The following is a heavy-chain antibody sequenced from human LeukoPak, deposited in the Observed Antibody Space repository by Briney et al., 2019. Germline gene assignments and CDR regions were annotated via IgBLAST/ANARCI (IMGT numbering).Heavy chain of an antibody. Sequence: ASVKVSCKASGYTFTSYYMHWVRQAPGQGLEWMGIINPSGGSTSYAQKFQGRVTMTRDMSTSTVYMELSSLRSEDTAVYYCRSEGYCTNGVCPYYFDYWGQGTLVTVSS. J-gene: IGHJ4*02. CDR2: INPSGGST. CDR3: RSEGYCTNGVCPYYFDY. V-gene: IGHV1-46*01. D-gene: IGHD2-8*01. CDR1: GYTFTSYY.